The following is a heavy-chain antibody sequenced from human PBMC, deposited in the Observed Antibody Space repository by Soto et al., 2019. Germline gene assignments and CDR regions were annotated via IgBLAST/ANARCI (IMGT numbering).Heavy chain of an antibody. CDR1: GGTFSSYA. Sequence: QVQLVQSEAEVKKPGSSVKVSCKASGGTFSSYAISWVRQAPGQGLEWMGGIIPIFGTANYAQKFQGRVTITADESTSTAYMELSSLRSEDTAVYYCASGRQYYDSSAHYFDYWGQGTLVTVSS. D-gene: IGHD3-22*01. J-gene: IGHJ4*02. CDR3: ASGRQYYDSSAHYFDY. V-gene: IGHV1-69*01. CDR2: IIPIFGTA.